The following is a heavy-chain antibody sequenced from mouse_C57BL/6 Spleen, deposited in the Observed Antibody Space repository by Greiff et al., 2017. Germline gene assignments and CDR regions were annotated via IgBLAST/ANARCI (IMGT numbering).Heavy chain of an antibody. V-gene: IGHV14-2*01. J-gene: IGHJ4*01. CDR1: GFNIKDYY. CDR2: IDPEDGET. Sequence: EVKLVESGAELVKPGASVKLSCTASGFNIKDYYMHWVKQRTEQGLEWIGRIDPEDGETKYAPKFQGKATITADTSSNTAYLQLSSLTSEDTAVYYCARSSSYGSSRYAMDYWGQGTSVTVSS. CDR3: ARSSSYGSSRYAMDY. D-gene: IGHD1-1*01.